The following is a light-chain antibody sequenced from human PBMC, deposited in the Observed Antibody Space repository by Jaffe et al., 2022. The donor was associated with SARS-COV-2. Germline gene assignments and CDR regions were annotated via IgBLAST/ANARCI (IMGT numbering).Light chain of an antibody. Sequence: QSALTQPASVSGSPGQSITISCTGTSSDVGGYNYVSWYQQHPGKAPKVMIYEVSNRPSGVSNRFSGSKSGSTASLTISGLQAEDEADYYCSSYRTTNTWVFGGGTKLTVL. CDR1: SSDVGGYNY. V-gene: IGLV2-14*01. J-gene: IGLJ3*02. CDR2: EVS. CDR3: SSYRTTNTWV.